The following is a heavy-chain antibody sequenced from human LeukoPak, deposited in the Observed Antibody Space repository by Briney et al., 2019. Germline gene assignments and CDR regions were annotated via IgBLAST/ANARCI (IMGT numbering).Heavy chain of an antibody. CDR3: ARQAAGIAVAGDLDY. CDR1: GGSISSSSYY. CDR2: IYYSGST. Sequence: SETLSLTCTVSGGSISSSSYYWGWIRQPPGKGLEWIGSIYYSGSTYYNPSLKGRVTISVDTSKNQFSLKLSSVTAADTAVYYCARQAAGIAVAGDLDYWGQGTLVTVSS. J-gene: IGHJ4*02. D-gene: IGHD6-19*01. V-gene: IGHV4-39*01.